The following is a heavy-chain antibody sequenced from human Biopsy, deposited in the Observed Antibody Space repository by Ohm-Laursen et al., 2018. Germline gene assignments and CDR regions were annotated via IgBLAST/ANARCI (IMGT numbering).Heavy chain of an antibody. V-gene: IGHV4-39*01. Sequence: SETLSLTCTVTDGSISNIINYWGWIRQPLGKGLEWLGSIYHTGITAYNPALKSRVTISVDTSHNQFSLKLSSLTAADTAVYYCARHSFGSGRDFWGQGTLVTVSS. J-gene: IGHJ4*02. D-gene: IGHD3-10*01. CDR2: IYHTGIT. CDR1: DGSISNIINY. CDR3: ARHSFGSGRDF.